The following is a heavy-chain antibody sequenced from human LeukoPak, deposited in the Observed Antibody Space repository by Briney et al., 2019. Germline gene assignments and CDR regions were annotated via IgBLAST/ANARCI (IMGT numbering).Heavy chain of an antibody. CDR3: AKDGGTAAAGPFDY. CDR1: GFTFSSYG. Sequence: PGGSLRLSCAASGFTFSSYGMNWVRQAPGKGLEWVAFIRYDGSNKYYADSVKGRFTISRDNSKNTVYLQMDSLRAEDTAVYYCAKDGGTAAAGPFDYWGQGTLVTVSS. CDR2: IRYDGSNK. D-gene: IGHD6-13*01. J-gene: IGHJ4*02. V-gene: IGHV3-30*02.